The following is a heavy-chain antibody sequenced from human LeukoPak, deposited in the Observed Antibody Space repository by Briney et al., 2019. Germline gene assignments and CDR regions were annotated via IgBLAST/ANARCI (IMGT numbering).Heavy chain of an antibody. D-gene: IGHD4-17*01. Sequence: GGSLRLSCAASGFTFNNYAMNGLRQAPGKGLEWASSISGGGETTYYADSAKGRFTISRDNSQNTLYLQMNSLRAEDTAVYYCARDYADYVGYFFFDYWGQGTLVTVSS. J-gene: IGHJ4*02. V-gene: IGHV3-23*01. CDR1: GFTFNNYA. CDR3: ARDYADYVGYFFFDY. CDR2: ISGGGETT.